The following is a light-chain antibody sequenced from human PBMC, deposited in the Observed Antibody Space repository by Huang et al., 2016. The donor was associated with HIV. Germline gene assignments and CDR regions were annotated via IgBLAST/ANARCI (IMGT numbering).Light chain of an antibody. CDR3: QQYKNWPPYT. Sequence: EIVMTQSPATLSVSPGERATLSCRASQSVSGNLAWYQQKPGQAPRPLIVGSSTRATGIPARFSGSGSGTEFTLTISSLQSEDFAVYYCQQYKNWPPYTFGQGTKLEI. CDR2: GSS. V-gene: IGKV3-15*01. CDR1: QSVSGN. J-gene: IGKJ2*01.